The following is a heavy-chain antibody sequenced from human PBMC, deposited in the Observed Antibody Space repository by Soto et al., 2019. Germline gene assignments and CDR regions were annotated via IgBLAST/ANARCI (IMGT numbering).Heavy chain of an antibody. V-gene: IGHV3-23*01. CDR1: EFTFSNFA. CDR2: ISGSGDTT. CDR3: AKDSLGTHWDY. D-gene: IGHD1-1*01. Sequence: EVQLLESGGGLVQPGGSLRLSCAVSEFTFSNFAMSWVRQAPGKGLEWVSTISGSGDTTFYADSVKGRFTISRDNSRNTLSLQMNSLRAGDTAVYYCAKDSLGTHWDYWGKGTLVTVSS. J-gene: IGHJ4*02.